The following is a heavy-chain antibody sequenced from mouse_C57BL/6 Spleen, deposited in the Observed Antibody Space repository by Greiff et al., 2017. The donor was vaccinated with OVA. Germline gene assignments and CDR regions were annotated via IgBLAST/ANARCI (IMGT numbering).Heavy chain of an antibody. D-gene: IGHD1-1*01. CDR2: IYPGSGST. Sequence: QVQLQQPGAELVKPGASVKMSCKASGYTFTSYWITWVKQSPGQGLEWIGDIYPGSGSTNYNEKFKSKATLTVDTSSSTTYMQLSSLTSEDSAVYYCARFITTVVNYAMDYWGQGTSVTVSS. CDR1: GYTFTSYW. J-gene: IGHJ4*01. V-gene: IGHV1-55*01. CDR3: ARFITTVVNYAMDY.